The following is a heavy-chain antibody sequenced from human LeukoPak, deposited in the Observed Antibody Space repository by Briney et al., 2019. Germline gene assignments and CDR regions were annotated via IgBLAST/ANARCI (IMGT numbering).Heavy chain of an antibody. D-gene: IGHD3-10*01. CDR2: INHSGRT. V-gene: IGHV4-34*01. CDR1: GGSLSGYH. Sequence: SETLSLTCAVYGGSLSGYHWNWIRQPPGKGREGMGEINHSGRTKYNPSLKSRVTISLDTSKNQFSLKVSSVTVADTAVYYCARAAAESGKVDFDYWGQGTLVTVSS. J-gene: IGHJ4*02. CDR3: ARAAAESGKVDFDY.